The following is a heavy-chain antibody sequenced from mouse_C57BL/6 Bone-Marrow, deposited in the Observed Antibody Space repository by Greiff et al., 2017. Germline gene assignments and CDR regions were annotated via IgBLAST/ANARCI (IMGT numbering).Heavy chain of an antibody. J-gene: IGHJ4*01. Sequence: VHVKQSGAELVKPGASVKLSCTASGFNIKDYYMHWVKQRTEQGLEWIGRIDPEDGETKYAPKFPGKATITADTSSNTAYLQLSSLTSEDTAVYYCARSNYEAMDYWGQGTSVTVSS. V-gene: IGHV14-2*01. CDR3: ARSNYEAMDY. CDR2: IDPEDGET. CDR1: GFNIKDYY. D-gene: IGHD2-5*01.